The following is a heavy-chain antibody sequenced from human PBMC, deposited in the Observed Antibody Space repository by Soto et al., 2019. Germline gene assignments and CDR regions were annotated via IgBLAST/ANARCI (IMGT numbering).Heavy chain of an antibody. CDR1: GFTFSTYS. CDR3: ARSRYNDY. V-gene: IGHV3-48*01. CDR2: ISSSGTSI. D-gene: IGHD1-1*01. J-gene: IGHJ4*02. Sequence: EVQLVESGGGLVQPGGSLRLSCAASGFTFSTYSMNWVRQAPGKGLEWLSYISSSGTSISYRDSVRGRFTISRDNAKKSLYLKIDSLGAEDTAVYYCARSRYNDYWGQGTLVTVSS.